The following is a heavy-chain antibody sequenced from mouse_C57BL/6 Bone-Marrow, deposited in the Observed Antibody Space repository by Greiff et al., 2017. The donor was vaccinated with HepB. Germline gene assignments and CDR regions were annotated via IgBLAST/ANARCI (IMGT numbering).Heavy chain of an antibody. CDR1: GFTFSSYA. D-gene: IGHD2-5*01. Sequence: EVMLVESGEGLVKPGGSLKLSCAASGFTFSSYAMSWVRQTPEKRLEWVAYISSGGDYIYYADTVKGRFTISRDNARNTLYLQMSSLKSEDTAMYYCTREGPYSNDAMDYWGQGTSVTVSS. J-gene: IGHJ4*01. CDR2: ISSGGDYI. CDR3: TREGPYSNDAMDY. V-gene: IGHV5-9-1*02.